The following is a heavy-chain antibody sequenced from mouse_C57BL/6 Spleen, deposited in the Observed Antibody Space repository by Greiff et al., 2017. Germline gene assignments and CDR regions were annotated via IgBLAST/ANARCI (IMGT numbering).Heavy chain of an antibody. CDR3: ARGGGYYGNYAMDY. CDR1: GFSLTSYG. J-gene: IGHJ4*01. Sequence: VMLVESGPGLVQPSQSLSITCTVSGFSLTSYGVHWVRQSPGKGLEWLGVIWSGGSTDYNAAFISRLSISKDNSKSQVFFKMNSLQADDTAIYYCARGGGYYGNYAMDYWGQGTSVTVSS. V-gene: IGHV2-2*01. CDR2: IWSGGST. D-gene: IGHD1-1*01.